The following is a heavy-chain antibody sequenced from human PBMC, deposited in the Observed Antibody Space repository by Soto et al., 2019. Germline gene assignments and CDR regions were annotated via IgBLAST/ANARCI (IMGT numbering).Heavy chain of an antibody. CDR1: GGSISSSNW. J-gene: IGHJ4*02. Sequence: QVQLQESGPGLVKPSGTLSLTCAVSGGSISSSNWWSWVRQPPGKGLEWIGEIYHSGSTNYNPSLTSRVXXXVXXSKTQFPLQLSSVTAADTALYYCARDPPLPAAMVDWGQGTLVTVSS. V-gene: IGHV4-4*02. CDR2: IYHSGST. CDR3: ARDPPLPAAMVD. D-gene: IGHD2-2*01.